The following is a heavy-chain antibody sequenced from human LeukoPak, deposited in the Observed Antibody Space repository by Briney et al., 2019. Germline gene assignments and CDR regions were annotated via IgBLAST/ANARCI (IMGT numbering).Heavy chain of an antibody. CDR1: GYTFTGYY. D-gene: IGHD5-18*01. CDR3: ARDRSGMDTYFEY. CDR2: ISGYNGNT. Sequence: GASVKVSCKASGYTFTGYYMHWVRQAPGQGLEWMGWISGYNGNTKYAQKFQGTVTMTTDTSTSTAYMELRSRRFDDTAVYYCARDRSGMDTYFEYWGQGTLVTVSS. V-gene: IGHV1-18*04. J-gene: IGHJ4*02.